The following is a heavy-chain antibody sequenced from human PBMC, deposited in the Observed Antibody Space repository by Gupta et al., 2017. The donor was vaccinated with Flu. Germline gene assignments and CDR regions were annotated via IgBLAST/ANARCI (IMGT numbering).Heavy chain of an antibody. D-gene: IGHD1-26*01. CDR2: IIPIFGTA. CDR1: VGTFSSYA. CDR3: AIAEWEPINYFDY. Sequence: QVQLVQSGAEVKKPGSSVKVSCKASVGTFSSYAISLVRQAPGQGLEWMGWIIPIFGTANYAQKFQGRVTITADESTSTAYMELSSLRSEDTAVYYCAIAEWEPINYFDYWGQGTLVTVSS. V-gene: IGHV1-69*01. J-gene: IGHJ4*02.